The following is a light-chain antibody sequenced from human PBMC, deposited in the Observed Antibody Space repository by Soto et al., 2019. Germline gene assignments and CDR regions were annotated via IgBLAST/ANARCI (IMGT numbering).Light chain of an antibody. Sequence: EIGMTQSPATLSVAPGERATLSCMASQSFSTNLAWYQQKPGQAPRLLIYGASSRATGIPDRFSGSGSGTDFTLTISRLEPEDFAVYYCQQYGSSLWTFGQGTKVDIK. CDR3: QQYGSSLWT. CDR2: GAS. V-gene: IGKV3-20*01. J-gene: IGKJ1*01. CDR1: QSFSTN.